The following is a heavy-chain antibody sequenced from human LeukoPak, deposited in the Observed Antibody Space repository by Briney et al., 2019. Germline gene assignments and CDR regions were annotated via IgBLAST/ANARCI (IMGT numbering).Heavy chain of an antibody. V-gene: IGHV3-23*01. J-gene: IGHJ4*02. CDR3: AKVPPGYCSGGSCYLDY. CDR1: GLTFSSYA. Sequence: GGSLRLSRAASGLTFSSYAMSWVRQAPGKGLEWVSTISTSGADTYYADSVKGRFTISRGNSKNTLYLQMISLKAEDTAVYYCAKVPPGYCSGGSCYLDYWGQGTLVTVSS. CDR2: ISTSGADT. D-gene: IGHD2-15*01.